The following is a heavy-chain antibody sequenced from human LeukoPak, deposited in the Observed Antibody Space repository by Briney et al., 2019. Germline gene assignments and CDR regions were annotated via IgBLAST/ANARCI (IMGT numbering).Heavy chain of an antibody. V-gene: IGHV3-11*01. J-gene: IGHJ6*03. CDR1: GFVFSDYC. CDR2: IDVRGDSI. CDR3: AREDNVWNLLYNYYMDV. D-gene: IGHD1-1*01. Sequence: GGSLRLSCAASGFVFSDYCMTWIRQAPGKGLEWVAHIDVRGDSILYADSVKGRFTISRGSAKNSLYLQMNSLRAEDTAVYYCAREDNVWNLLYNYYMDVWGKGTTVTVSS.